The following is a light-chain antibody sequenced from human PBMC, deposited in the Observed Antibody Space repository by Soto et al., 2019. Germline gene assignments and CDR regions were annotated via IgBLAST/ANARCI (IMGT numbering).Light chain of an antibody. CDR1: SSDVGAYNH. CDR3: SSHASRSTLI. J-gene: IGLJ2*01. V-gene: IGLV2-14*03. CDR2: DVS. Sequence: SVLTQPASVSGSPGQSTTISCTGTSSDVGAYNHISWYQQHPGKAPKLMIYDVSNRPSGVSNRVSGSKSGNTASLTISGLQAEDEADYYCSSHASRSTLIFGGGTKVTVL.